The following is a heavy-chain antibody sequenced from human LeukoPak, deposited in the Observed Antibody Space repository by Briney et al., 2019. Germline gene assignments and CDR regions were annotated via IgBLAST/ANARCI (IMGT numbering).Heavy chain of an antibody. CDR3: ARDRVTMARGAFDY. D-gene: IGHD3-10*01. J-gene: IGHJ4*02. CDR1: GFTFSSYS. CDR2: ISSSSSYI. V-gene: IGHV3-21*01. Sequence: GGSLRLSCAASGFTFSSYSMNWVRQAPGKGLEWVSSISSSSSYIYYADSVKGRFTISRDNAKNSLYLQMNSLRAEDTAVYYCARDRVTMARGAFDYWGQGTLVTVSS.